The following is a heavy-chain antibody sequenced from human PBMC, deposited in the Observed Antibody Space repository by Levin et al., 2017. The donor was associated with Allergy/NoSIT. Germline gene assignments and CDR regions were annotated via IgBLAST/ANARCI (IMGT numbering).Heavy chain of an antibody. CDR3: VRDRYSSNPTPDDAFDI. CDR2: ISPYNGKT. J-gene: IGHJ3*02. CDR1: TYTFSNYG. D-gene: IGHD6-13*01. V-gene: IGHV1-18*01. Sequence: GESLKISCKASTYTFSNYGVNWVRQAPGQGLEWMGWISPYNGKTKYAQKFQGRVTMTTDTSTSTAYMDLTSLRSDDTAIYYCVRDRYSSNPTPDDAFDIWGQGTMVNVSS.